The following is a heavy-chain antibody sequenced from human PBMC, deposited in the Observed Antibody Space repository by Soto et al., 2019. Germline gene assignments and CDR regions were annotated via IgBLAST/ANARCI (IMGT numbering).Heavy chain of an antibody. CDR3: CVIKRRDQYSTSGYWFDP. CDR1: GFTFSDAW. Sequence: GGSLRLSCAASGFTFSDAWMSWVRQAPGKGLEWVVRIKSKADGETKDYGAPVRGRFTISRDDSQDILYLHMNSLRIEDTAVYYCCVIKRRDQYSTSGYWFDPWGPGTLVTVSS. V-gene: IGHV3-15*01. J-gene: IGHJ5*02. D-gene: IGHD4-4*01. CDR2: IKSKADGETK.